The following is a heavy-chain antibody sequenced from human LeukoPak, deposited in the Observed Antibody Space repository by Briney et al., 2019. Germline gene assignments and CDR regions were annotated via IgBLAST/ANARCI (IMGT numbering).Heavy chain of an antibody. D-gene: IGHD3-10*02. CDR3: AELGITMIGGV. Sequence: GGSLRLSCAASGFTFSSYAMSWVRQAPGKGLEWVAFIRYDGSKKYYADSVKGRFTFSRDNSKNTLYLQMNSLRAEDTAVYYCAELGITMIGGVWGKGTTVTISS. J-gene: IGHJ6*04. CDR2: IRYDGSKK. V-gene: IGHV3-30*02. CDR1: GFTFSSYA.